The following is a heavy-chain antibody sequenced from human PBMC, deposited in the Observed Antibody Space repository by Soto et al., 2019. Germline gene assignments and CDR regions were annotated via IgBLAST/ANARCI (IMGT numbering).Heavy chain of an antibody. CDR3: ARHKGLAPYYSYGMEV. Sequence: PVESLKISCKGSGYSFTSYWTGWVRQIPWKGLEWMGIIYPGDSYTRYSPSFQGQVNISADKSISTAYLQWSSLKASDTAMYYCARHKGLAPYYSYGMEVWGKGNTVIVSA. CDR1: GYSFTSYW. CDR2: IYPGDSYT. J-gene: IGHJ6*04. V-gene: IGHV5-51*01.